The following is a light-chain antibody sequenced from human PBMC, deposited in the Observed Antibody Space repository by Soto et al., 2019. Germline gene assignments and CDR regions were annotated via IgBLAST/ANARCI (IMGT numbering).Light chain of an antibody. CDR2: EVS. V-gene: IGLV2-14*01. Sequence: QSALTQPASVSGSPGQSITISCTGTSSDVGSYNFVSWYQQHPGKAPKLMIYEVSNRPSGVSNRFSGSKSDNTASLTISGLQAEDEADYYCSSYTSSSTFFGTGTQLTVL. J-gene: IGLJ1*01. CDR1: SSDVGSYNF. CDR3: SSYTSSSTF.